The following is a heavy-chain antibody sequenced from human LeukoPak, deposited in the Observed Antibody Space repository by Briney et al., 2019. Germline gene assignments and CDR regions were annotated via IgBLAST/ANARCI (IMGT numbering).Heavy chain of an antibody. CDR2: IYYSGST. J-gene: IGHJ4*02. Sequence: PSETLSLTCTVSGGSISSSSYYWGWIRQPPGKGLEWIGSIYYSGSTYYNPSLKSRVTISVDTSKNQFSLKLSSVTAADTAVYYCARSRPTNYYDSSGSGMYYFDYWGQGTLVTVSS. D-gene: IGHD3-22*01. CDR1: GGSISSSSYY. V-gene: IGHV4-39*07. CDR3: ARSRPTNYYDSSGSGMYYFDY.